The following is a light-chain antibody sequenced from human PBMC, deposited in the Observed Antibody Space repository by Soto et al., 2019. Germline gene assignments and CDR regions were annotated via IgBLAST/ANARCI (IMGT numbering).Light chain of an antibody. CDR1: RVISSN. CDR2: GAS. CDR3: QQYDMWPYT. V-gene: IGKV3-15*01. Sequence: EIVTTQSPATLSVSPGESPTLSCRASRVISSNLAWYQQKPGQAPRLLIYGASARATGVPARFSASGSGTEFTLTISSLQSEDSAVYYCQQYDMWPYTFGQGTRVEIK. J-gene: IGKJ2*01.